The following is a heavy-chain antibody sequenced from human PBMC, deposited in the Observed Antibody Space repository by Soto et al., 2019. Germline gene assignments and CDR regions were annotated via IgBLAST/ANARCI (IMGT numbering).Heavy chain of an antibody. V-gene: IGHV1-69*12. Sequence: QVQLVQSGAEVKKPGSSVKVSCKASGGTFSSYAISWVRQAPGQGLEWMGGIIPIFGTANYAQKFQGRVTITADESASTAYMELSSLRSEDTAVYYCARARATVTAQILYSSSGMDVWGQGTTVTVSS. D-gene: IGHD4-17*01. J-gene: IGHJ6*02. CDR1: GGTFSSYA. CDR3: ARARATVTAQILYSSSGMDV. CDR2: IIPIFGTA.